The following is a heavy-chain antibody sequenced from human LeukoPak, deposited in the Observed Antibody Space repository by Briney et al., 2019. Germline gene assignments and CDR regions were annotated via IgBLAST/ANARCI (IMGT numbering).Heavy chain of an antibody. CDR3: ASLWFGELFSFDY. V-gene: IGHV4-38-2*02. CDR1: GYSINSGYY. J-gene: IGHJ4*02. CDR2: IYHSGST. Sequence: SETLSLTFTVSGYSINSGYYWGWIRQPPGKGVEWIGSIYHSGSTYYNPSLKSRVTISVDKSKNQFSLKLSSVTAADTAVYYCASLWFGELFSFDYWGQGTLVTVSS. D-gene: IGHD3-10*01.